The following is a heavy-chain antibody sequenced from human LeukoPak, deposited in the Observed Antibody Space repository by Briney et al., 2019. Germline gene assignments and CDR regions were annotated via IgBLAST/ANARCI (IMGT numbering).Heavy chain of an antibody. Sequence: SETLSLTCTVSGGSISSYYWSWIRQPPGKVLEWIGYIYYSGSTNYNPSLKSRVTISVDTSKNQFSLKLSSVTAADTAVYYCARLRYYYDSSGHSVFDYWGQGTLVTVSS. CDR2: IYYSGST. CDR1: GGSISSYY. D-gene: IGHD3-22*01. CDR3: ARLRYYYDSSGHSVFDY. V-gene: IGHV4-59*08. J-gene: IGHJ4*02.